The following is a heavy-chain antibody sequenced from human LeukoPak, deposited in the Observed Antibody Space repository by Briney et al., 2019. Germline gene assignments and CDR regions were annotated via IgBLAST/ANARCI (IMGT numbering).Heavy chain of an antibody. J-gene: IGHJ4*02. Sequence: GASVKVSCKASGYTFTGYYMHWVRQAPAQGLEWMGWINPNSGGTNYAQKFQGRVTMTRDTSISTAYMELSRLRSDDTAVYYCARDPVWFGELFLDYWGQGTLVTVSS. CDR3: ARDPVWFGELFLDY. CDR1: GYTFTGYY. D-gene: IGHD3-10*01. V-gene: IGHV1-2*02. CDR2: INPNSGGT.